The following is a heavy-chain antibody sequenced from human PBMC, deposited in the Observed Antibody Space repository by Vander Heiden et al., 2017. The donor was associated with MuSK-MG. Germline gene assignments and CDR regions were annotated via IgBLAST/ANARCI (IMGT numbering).Heavy chain of an antibody. J-gene: IGHJ6*02. CDR2: IYTSGST. CDR3: ARGCRGDCYWPYYYKMDV. V-gene: IGHV4-4*07. Sequence: QVQLQESGPGLVQPSETLSLTSTVSGGSLTSYYWRWHRQPAGNGLEWIGRIYTSGSTNYNPSLKSRVTMSVDTSKNQFSLKLSSVTAADTAVYHCARGCRGDCYWPYYYKMDVWGQGTTVTVSS. D-gene: IGHD2-21*02. CDR1: GGSLTSYY.